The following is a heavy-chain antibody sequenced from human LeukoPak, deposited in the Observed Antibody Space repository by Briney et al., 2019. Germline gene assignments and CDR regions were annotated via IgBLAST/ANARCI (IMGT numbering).Heavy chain of an antibody. J-gene: IGHJ4*02. CDR1: GYTFTSYG. CDR3: ARTTYYDFWSGYQTYYFDY. Sequence: ASVKVSCKASGYTFTSYGISWVRQAPGQGLEWMGWINPNSGGTNYAQKFQGRVTMTRDTSISTAYMELSRLRSDDTAVYYCARTTYYDFWSGYQTYYFDYWGQGTLVTVSS. CDR2: INPNSGGT. V-gene: IGHV1-2*02. D-gene: IGHD3-3*01.